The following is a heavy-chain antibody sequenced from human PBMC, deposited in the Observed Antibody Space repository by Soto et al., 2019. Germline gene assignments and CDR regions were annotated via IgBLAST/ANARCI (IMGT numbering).Heavy chain of an antibody. Sequence: QLQLQESGPGLVKPSETLSLTCTVSGGSISSSSYYWGWIRQPPGKGLEWIGSIYYSGSTYYNPSLKSRVTISVDTSKNQFSLKLSSVTAADTAVYYCARRGSYGSGSYLLLYYYMDVWGKGTTVTVSS. CDR2: IYYSGST. D-gene: IGHD3-10*01. CDR1: GGSISSSSYY. CDR3: ARRGSYGSGSYLLLYYYMDV. V-gene: IGHV4-39*01. J-gene: IGHJ6*03.